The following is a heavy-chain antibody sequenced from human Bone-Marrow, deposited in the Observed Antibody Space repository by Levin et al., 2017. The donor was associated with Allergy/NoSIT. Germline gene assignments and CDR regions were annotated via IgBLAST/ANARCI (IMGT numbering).Heavy chain of an antibody. D-gene: IGHD6-6*01. V-gene: IGHV4-61*01. Sequence: SETLSLTCTVSGGSVSSGSYYWSWIRQPPGKGLEWIGYIYYSGSTNYNPSLKSRVTISVDTSKNQFSLKLSSVTAADTAVYYCARIELVQDYYYYGMDVWGQGTTVTVSS. J-gene: IGHJ6*02. CDR2: IYYSGST. CDR3: ARIELVQDYYYYGMDV. CDR1: GGSVSSGSYY.